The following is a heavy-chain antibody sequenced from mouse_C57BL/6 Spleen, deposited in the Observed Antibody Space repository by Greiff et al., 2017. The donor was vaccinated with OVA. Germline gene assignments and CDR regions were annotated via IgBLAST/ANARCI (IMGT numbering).Heavy chain of an antibody. J-gene: IGHJ2*01. Sequence: VQLQQPGAELVKPGASVKLSCKASGYTFTSYWMQWVKQRPGQGLEWIGEIDPSDSYTNYNQKFKGKATLTVDTSSSTAYMQLSSLTSEDSAVYYCASKGDPEYYFDYWGQGTTLTVSS. V-gene: IGHV1-50*01. CDR2: IDPSDSYT. CDR3: ASKGDPEYYFDY. D-gene: IGHD3-3*01. CDR1: GYTFTSYW.